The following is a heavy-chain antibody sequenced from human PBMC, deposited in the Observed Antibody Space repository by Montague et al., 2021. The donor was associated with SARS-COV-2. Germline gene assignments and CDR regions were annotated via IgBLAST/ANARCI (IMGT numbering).Heavy chain of an antibody. V-gene: IGHV3-74*01. D-gene: IGHD3-10*01. CDR1: GFTFRSYW. CDR2: IRPDGTST. J-gene: IGHJ4*02. Sequence: SRSLSCAASGFTFRSYWMHWVRQVPGRGLGWVSRIRPDGTSTHYAASVKGRFVISRDNAKNTLSLEMTNLRVDDTAIYYCVRPLWFGDSDYYFESWGQGTLVSVSS. CDR3: VRPLWFGDSDYYFES.